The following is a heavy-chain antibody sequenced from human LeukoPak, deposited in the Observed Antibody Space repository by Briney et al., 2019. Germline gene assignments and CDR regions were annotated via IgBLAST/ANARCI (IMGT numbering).Heavy chain of an antibody. CDR3: ASTFCGDSPPY. D-gene: IGHD4-17*01. CDR1: GFTVSSNY. Sequence: GGSLRLSCAASGFTVSSNYMSWVRQAPGKGLEWVSVIYSGGSTYYADSVKGRFTISRDNSKDTLYLQMNSLRAEDTAVYYCASTFCGDSPPYWGQGTLVTVSS. CDR2: IYSGGST. J-gene: IGHJ4*02. V-gene: IGHV3-66*01.